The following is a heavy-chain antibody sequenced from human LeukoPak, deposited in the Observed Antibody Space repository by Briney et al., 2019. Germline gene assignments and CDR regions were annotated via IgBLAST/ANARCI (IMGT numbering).Heavy chain of an antibody. CDR3: ARSRGGSYYVH. CDR2: FFLKGST. D-gene: IGHD1-26*01. J-gene: IGHJ4*02. Sequence: SETLSLTCTVSGYSITSAYYWGWIRQPPGKGLEWIGSFFLKGSTYYNPSLKSRVTISVDTSKNQFSLKLSSVTAADTAVYYCARSRGGSYYVHWGQGTLVTVSS. V-gene: IGHV4-38-2*02. CDR1: GYSITSAYY.